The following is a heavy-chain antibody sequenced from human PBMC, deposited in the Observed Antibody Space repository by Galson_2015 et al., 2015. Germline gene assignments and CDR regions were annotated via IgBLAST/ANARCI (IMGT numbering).Heavy chain of an antibody. CDR2: ISYDGANK. CDR3: AKDRYGGGPFDY. Sequence: SLRLSCAASGFTFSHYVMHWVRQAPGKGLDWVAAISYDGANKYYTDSVKGRFAISRDNSKNKVYLQINSLRAEDTAVYYCAKDRYGGGPFDYWGQGTLVTVSS. V-gene: IGHV3-30*18. J-gene: IGHJ4*02. D-gene: IGHD4-23*01. CDR1: GFTFSHYV.